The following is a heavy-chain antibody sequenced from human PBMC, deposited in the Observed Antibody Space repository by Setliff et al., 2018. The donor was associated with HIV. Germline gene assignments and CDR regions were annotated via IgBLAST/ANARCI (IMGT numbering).Heavy chain of an antibody. V-gene: IGHV1-69*13. J-gene: IGHJ4*02. CDR2: IIPIFGTT. CDR1: GGTFSSYT. Sequence: SVKVSCKASGGTFSSYTISWVRQAPGQGLEWMGRIIPIFGTTNYAQNFQGRVTISADESTSTAYMELSSLRSEDTAVYYCARGRHAVVVTALEHDYWGQGTLVTVSS. CDR3: ARGRHAVVVTALEHDY. D-gene: IGHD2-21*02.